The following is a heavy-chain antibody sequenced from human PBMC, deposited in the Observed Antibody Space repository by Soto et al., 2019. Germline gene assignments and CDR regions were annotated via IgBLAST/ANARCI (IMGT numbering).Heavy chain of an antibody. CDR1: GYTFTSYD. CDR3: ASYSLGYCSGGSCYSGGMDV. J-gene: IGHJ6*02. D-gene: IGHD2-15*01. CDR2: MNPNSGNT. V-gene: IGHV1-8*01. Sequence: ASVKVSCKASGYTFTSYDINWLRQATGQGLEWMGWMNPNSGNTGYAQKFQGRVTMTRNTSISTAYMELSSLRSEDTAVYYCASYSLGYCSGGSCYSGGMDVWGQGTTVTVSS.